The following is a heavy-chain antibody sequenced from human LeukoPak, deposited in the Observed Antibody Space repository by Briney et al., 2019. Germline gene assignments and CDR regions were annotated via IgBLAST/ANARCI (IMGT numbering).Heavy chain of an antibody. Sequence: GGSLRLSCAASGFTFSSYSMNWVRQAPGKGLEWVSSISSSSSYIYYADSVKGRFTISRDNAKNSLYLQMNSLRAEDTAVYYCARDGEYCSGGSCGLWYFDLWGRGTLVTASS. CDR2: ISSSSSYI. D-gene: IGHD2-15*01. J-gene: IGHJ2*01. V-gene: IGHV3-21*01. CDR3: ARDGEYCSGGSCGLWYFDL. CDR1: GFTFSSYS.